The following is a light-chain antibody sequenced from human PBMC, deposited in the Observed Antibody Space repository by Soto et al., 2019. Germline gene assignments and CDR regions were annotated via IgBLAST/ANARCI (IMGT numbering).Light chain of an antibody. CDR1: QTLSTNS. CDR3: QEYDASPLT. J-gene: IGKJ3*01. CDR2: AAS. Sequence: EIVLTQSPGILSLSTGERATLCCRASQTLSTNSLAWYQQRPGQTPRLLIYAASTRNTDIPDRFNGSGSGTDFALTISRLEPEDFALYYCQEYDASPLTFGPGTKVDIK. V-gene: IGKV3-20*01.